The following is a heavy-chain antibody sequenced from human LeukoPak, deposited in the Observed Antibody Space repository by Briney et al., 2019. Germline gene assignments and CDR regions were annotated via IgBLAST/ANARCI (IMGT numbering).Heavy chain of an antibody. D-gene: IGHD2-2*01. CDR1: GFSLSRAYY. J-gene: IGHJ4*02. CDR3: ARIRLGHLVVVPASFDF. Sequence: SETLSLTCAVSGFSLSRAYYWGWIRQPPGKGLEWIGSNYDSGSSYYNSSLKSRVSISLDTSKNQFSLKLSSVTATDTAVYYCARIRLGHLVVVPASFDFWGQGTLVTVSS. V-gene: IGHV4-38-2*01. CDR2: NYDSGSS.